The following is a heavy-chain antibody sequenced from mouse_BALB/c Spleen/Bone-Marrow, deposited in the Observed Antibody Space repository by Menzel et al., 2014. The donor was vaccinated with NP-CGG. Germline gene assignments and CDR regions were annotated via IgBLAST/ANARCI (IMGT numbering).Heavy chain of an antibody. CDR2: IFPGTDTS. V-gene: IGHV1S132*01. D-gene: IGHD2-4*01. Sequence: QVQLQQSGTEVVKPGASAKLSCKTSGYTFTNYWIQWVKQRPGQGLGWIGEIFPGTDTSYYNEKFKDKATLTVDTSSSTAYIQLNNLTSEDSAVYFCSRNYEYDEGAWFTYWGDGTLVTVS. CDR3: SRNYEYDEGAWFTY. CDR1: GYTFTNYW. J-gene: IGHJ3*01.